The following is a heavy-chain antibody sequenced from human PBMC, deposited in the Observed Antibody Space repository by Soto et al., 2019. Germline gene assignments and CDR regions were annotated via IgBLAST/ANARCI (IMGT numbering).Heavy chain of an antibody. V-gene: IGHV3-30-3*01. CDR1: GFTFSSYA. J-gene: IGHJ6*02. CDR2: ISYDGSNK. D-gene: IGHD1-7*01. Sequence: GGSLRLSCAASGFTFSSYAMHWVRQAPGKGLEWVAVISYDGSNKYYADSVKGRFTISRDNSKNTLYLQMNSLRAEDTAVYYCARDWSTRELLERYYYYGMDVWGQGTTVTVSS. CDR3: ARDWSTRELLERYYYYGMDV.